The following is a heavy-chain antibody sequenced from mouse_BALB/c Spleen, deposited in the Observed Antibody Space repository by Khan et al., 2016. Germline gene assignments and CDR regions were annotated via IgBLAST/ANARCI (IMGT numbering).Heavy chain of an antibody. D-gene: IGHD1-1*01. CDR2: INPYNGDT. V-gene: IGHV1-20*02. CDR3: ARDYGTPRGAMCY. J-gene: IGHJ4*01. Sequence: VQLKQSGPELVKPGASVKISCKASGYSFIGYFMNWVMQSHGKSLEWIGRINPYNGDTFYNQKFKGKATLTVDKSSSTAHMELRSLASADSAVYYSARDYGTPRGAMCYWDQGTSVTVSS. CDR1: GYSFIGYF.